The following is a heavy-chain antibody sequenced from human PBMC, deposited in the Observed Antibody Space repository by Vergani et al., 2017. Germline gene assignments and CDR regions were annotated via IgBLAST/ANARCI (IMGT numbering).Heavy chain of an antibody. D-gene: IGHD3-3*01. CDR3: AKDHYDFWSGYPNLSPFDL. V-gene: IGHV3-9*01. CDR2: ISWNSGSI. CDR1: GFTFDDYA. J-gene: IGHJ2*01. Sequence: EVQLVDSGGGLVQPGRSLRLSCAASGFTFDDYAMHWVRQAPGKGLEWVSGISWNSGSIGYADSVKGRFTISRDNAKNSLYLQMNSLRAEDTALYYCAKDHYDFWSGYPNLSPFDLWGRGTLVTVSS.